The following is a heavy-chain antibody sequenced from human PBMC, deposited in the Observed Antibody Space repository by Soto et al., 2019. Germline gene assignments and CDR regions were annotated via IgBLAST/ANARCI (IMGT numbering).Heavy chain of an antibody. V-gene: IGHV3-72*01. Sequence: GGSLRLSCAGSGFTLIDHYIVWVRQAPGKGLEWVGRSRDKPQGYSTAYAASVKGRFTTSRDESKNSAYLQMNSLKTEDTAVYYCVRATYFSDSSGYTRCLDYWGQGTLVTVSS. J-gene: IGHJ4*02. CDR1: GFTLIDHY. CDR3: VRATYFSDSSGYTRCLDY. CDR2: SRDKPQGYST. D-gene: IGHD3-22*01.